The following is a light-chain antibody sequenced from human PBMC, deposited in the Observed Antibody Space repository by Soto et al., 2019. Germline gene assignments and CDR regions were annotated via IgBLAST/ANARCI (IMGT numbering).Light chain of an antibody. Sequence: SYELTQPPSVSVAPGKTARNTCGGNNIGSKSVHWYQQKPGQAPVLVIYYDSDRPSGIPERFSGSNSGNTATLTISRVEAGDEADYYCQVWDSSSEVVFGGGTKLTVL. J-gene: IGLJ2*01. CDR1: NIGSKS. CDR3: QVWDSSSEVV. V-gene: IGLV3-21*04. CDR2: YDS.